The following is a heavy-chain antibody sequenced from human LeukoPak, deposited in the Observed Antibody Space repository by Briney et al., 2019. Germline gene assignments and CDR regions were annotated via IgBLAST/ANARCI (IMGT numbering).Heavy chain of an antibody. CDR3: AELGITMIGGV. Sequence: GGSLRLSCEASGFTFSTYNMNWVRQAPGKGLEWVSYISSSGSTIYYADSVKGRFTISRDNAKNSLYLQMNSLRAEDTAVYYCAELGITMIGGVWGKGTTVTISS. CDR1: GFTFSTYN. J-gene: IGHJ6*04. V-gene: IGHV3-48*04. CDR2: ISSSGSTI. D-gene: IGHD3-10*02.